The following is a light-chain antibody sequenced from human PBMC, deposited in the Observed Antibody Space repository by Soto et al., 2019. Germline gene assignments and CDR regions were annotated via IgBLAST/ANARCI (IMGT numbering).Light chain of an antibody. V-gene: IGLV2-8*01. J-gene: IGLJ1*01. CDR3: SSYAGSNNPLYV. CDR1: SSDGGGYNY. Sequence: SVLTQPPSASGSPGQSVTISCTGTSSDGGGYNYVSWYQQHPGKAPKLMIYEVSKRPSGVPDRFSGSKSGNTASLTVSGLQAEDEADYYCSSYAGSNNPLYVFGTGTKVTVL. CDR2: EVS.